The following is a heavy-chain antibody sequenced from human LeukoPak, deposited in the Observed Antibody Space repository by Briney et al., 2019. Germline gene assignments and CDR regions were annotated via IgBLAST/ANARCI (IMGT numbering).Heavy chain of an antibody. CDR1: GGSFSGYY. CDR3: ASVGCSSTSCPLDY. J-gene: IGHJ4*02. Sequence: TSETLSLTCAVYGGSFSGYYWSWIRQPPGKGLEWIGEINHSGSTNYNPSLKSRVTISVDTSKNQFSLKLSSVTAADTAVYYCASVGCSSTSCPLDYWGQGTLVTVSS. V-gene: IGHV4-34*01. CDR2: INHSGST. D-gene: IGHD2-2*01.